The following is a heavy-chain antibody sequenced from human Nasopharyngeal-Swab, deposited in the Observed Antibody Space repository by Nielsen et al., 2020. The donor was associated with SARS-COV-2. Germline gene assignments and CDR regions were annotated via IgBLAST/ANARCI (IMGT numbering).Heavy chain of an antibody. CDR1: GGSISSGIYY. Sequence: SETLSLTCTVSGGSISSGIYYWSWIRQHPGKGLEWIGYIYYSGSTYYNPSLKSRVTISVDTSKNQFSLKLSSVTAADTAVYYCARVRELVLGSYRWFDPWGQGTLVTVSS. V-gene: IGHV4-31*03. J-gene: IGHJ5*02. D-gene: IGHD3-16*02. CDR2: IYYSGST. CDR3: ARVRELVLGSYRWFDP.